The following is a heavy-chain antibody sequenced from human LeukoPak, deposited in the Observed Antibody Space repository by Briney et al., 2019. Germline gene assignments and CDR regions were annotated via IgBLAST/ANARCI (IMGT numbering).Heavy chain of an antibody. Sequence: GGSLRLSCATSGFTFSNAWMNWVRQAPGKGLEWVGRIRSNSDGGTIDYAAPVKGRFTLSRDDSKTTLYLQMNSLQTEDTAVYYRATDFYDSTWGQGTLVTVSS. CDR3: ATDFYDST. CDR2: IRSNSDGGTI. J-gene: IGHJ5*02. D-gene: IGHD3-22*01. CDR1: GFTFSNAW. V-gene: IGHV3-15*07.